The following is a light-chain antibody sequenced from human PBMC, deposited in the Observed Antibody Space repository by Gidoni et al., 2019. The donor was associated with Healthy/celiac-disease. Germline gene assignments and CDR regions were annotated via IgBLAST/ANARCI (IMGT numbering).Light chain of an antibody. CDR1: QSLLHSNGYNY. CDR2: LGS. CDR3: MQALQTPPT. J-gene: IGKJ1*01. V-gene: IGKV2-28*01. Sequence: DIVMTQSPLSLPVTPGEPASLSCRSSQSLLHSNGYNYLDWYLQKPGQSPQLLIYLGSNRASGVPDRCSGSGSCTDFTLKISRVEAEEVGVYYCMQALQTPPTFGQGTKVEIK.